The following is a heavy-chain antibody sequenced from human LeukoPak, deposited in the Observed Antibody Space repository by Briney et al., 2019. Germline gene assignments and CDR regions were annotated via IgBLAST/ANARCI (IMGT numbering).Heavy chain of an antibody. Sequence: TGGSLRLSCAASGFTFSSYAMSWVRQAPGKGLEWVSAISGRCGSTYYADSVKGRFAISRDNSKNTLYLQMNSLRAEDTAVYYCATQIDYDFWSGYYGYWGQGTLVTVSS. J-gene: IGHJ4*02. V-gene: IGHV3-23*01. CDR1: GFTFSSYA. D-gene: IGHD3-3*01. CDR2: ISGRCGST. CDR3: ATQIDYDFWSGYYGY.